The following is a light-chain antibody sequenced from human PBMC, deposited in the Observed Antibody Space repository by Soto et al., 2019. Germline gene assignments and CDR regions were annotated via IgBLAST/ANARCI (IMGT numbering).Light chain of an antibody. CDR3: CSYAGSYSVV. V-gene: IGLV2-11*01. CDR1: SSDVGGYNY. Sequence: QSALTQPRSVSGSPGQSVTISCTGTSSDVGGYNYVSWYQQHPGKAPKLMIYDVSKRPSGVPDRFSGSKSGNTASLTISGXXXXXXXXXYCCSYAGSYSVVFGGGTKLTV. CDR2: DVS. J-gene: IGLJ2*01.